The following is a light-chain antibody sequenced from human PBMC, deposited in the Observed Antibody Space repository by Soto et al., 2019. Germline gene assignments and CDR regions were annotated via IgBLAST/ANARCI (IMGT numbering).Light chain of an antibody. CDR1: QAISSN. CDR2: GAS. CDR3: QHYNNWLGT. V-gene: IGKV3-15*01. Sequence: EIVMTQSPATLSVSRGERATLSCRAKQAISSNLAWYQQKPGQAPRLLIYGASTRATGIPDRFSGSGSGTEFILTISSLQSEDFAVYYCQHYNNWLGTFGGGTKVDIK. J-gene: IGKJ4*01.